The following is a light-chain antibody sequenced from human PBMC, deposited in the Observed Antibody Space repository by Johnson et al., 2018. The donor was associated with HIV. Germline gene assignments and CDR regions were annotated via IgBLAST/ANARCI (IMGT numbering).Light chain of an antibody. CDR1: SSNIGSNY. CDR3: GTWDTSLSAGGV. CDR2: ENN. V-gene: IGLV1-51*02. J-gene: IGLJ1*01. Sequence: QSVLTQPPSVSAAPVQNVTISCSGGSSNIGSNYVSWYQQFPVAAPKLLIYENNKRPSGIADRFSDTKSGTSATLGITGLQTGDEADYYCGTWDTSLSAGGVFGTGTKVTVL.